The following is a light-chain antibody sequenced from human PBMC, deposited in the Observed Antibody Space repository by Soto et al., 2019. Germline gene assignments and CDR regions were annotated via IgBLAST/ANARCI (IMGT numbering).Light chain of an antibody. V-gene: IGKV3-15*01. CDR1: QSVSSN. J-gene: IGKJ1*01. CDR2: GAS. Sequence: EIVMTQSRATLSVSPLERSTLSCRASQSVSSNLAWYQQKPGQAPRLLIYGASTRATGIPARFSGSGSGTEFTLTISSLQSEDFAVYYCQQYNNWPPRTFGQGTKVDIK. CDR3: QQYNNWPPRT.